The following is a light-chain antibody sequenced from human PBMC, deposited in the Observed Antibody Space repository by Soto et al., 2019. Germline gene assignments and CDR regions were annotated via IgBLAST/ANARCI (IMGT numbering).Light chain of an antibody. J-gene: IGKJ2*01. Sequence: DIQMTQSPSTLSASVGDRVTITCRASQSISSWLAWYQQKPGKAPKLLIYKASSLEGGVPSRFSGSGSGTEFTLTISSLQPDDFATYYCQQYNSYPSTFGQGTKLEIK. CDR3: QQYNSYPST. CDR2: KAS. CDR1: QSISSW. V-gene: IGKV1-5*03.